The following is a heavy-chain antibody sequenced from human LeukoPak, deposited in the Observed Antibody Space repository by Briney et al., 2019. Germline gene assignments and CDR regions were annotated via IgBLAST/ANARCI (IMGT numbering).Heavy chain of an antibody. CDR1: GFTFSSYS. CDR2: ISSSSSYI. D-gene: IGHD2-15*01. V-gene: IGHV3-21*01. J-gene: IGHJ6*03. Sequence: GGSLRLSCAASGFTFSSYSMNWVRQAPGKGLEWVSSISSSSSYIYYADSVKGRFTISRDNAKNSLYLQMNSLRAEDTAVYYCARLGYCSGGSCDPHYYYYMDVWGKGTTVTVSS. CDR3: ARLGYCSGGSCDPHYYYYMDV.